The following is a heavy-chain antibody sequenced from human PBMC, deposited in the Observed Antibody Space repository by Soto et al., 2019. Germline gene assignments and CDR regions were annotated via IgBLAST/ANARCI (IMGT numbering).Heavy chain of an antibody. D-gene: IGHD5-18*01. J-gene: IGHJ4*02. Sequence: HPVGSLRLSCAASGFIFSDHFFDWVRQAPGKGLEWVGRSRNRAKGYTTEYAASVKGRFTISRDDSENSLYLQMNSLQTEDAAVYYCAGASGDSYGYRYFDSWGLGTLVTVSS. CDR3: AGASGDSYGYRYFDS. CDR2: SRNRAKGYTT. CDR1: GFIFSDHF. V-gene: IGHV3-72*01.